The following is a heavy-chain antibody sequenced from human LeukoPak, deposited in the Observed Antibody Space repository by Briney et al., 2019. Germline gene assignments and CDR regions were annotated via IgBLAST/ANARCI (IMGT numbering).Heavy chain of an antibody. CDR3: AKLRRITMVRGVTKGDSIAAAGTDY. CDR1: GFTVSSNY. D-gene: IGHD3-10*01. V-gene: IGHV3-53*01. J-gene: IGHJ4*02. CDR2: IYSGGST. Sequence: GGSLRLSCAASGFTVSSNYMSWVRQAPGKGLEWVSVIYSGGSTYYADSVKGRFTISRDNSKNTLYLQMNSLRAEDTAVYYCAKLRRITMVRGVTKGDSIAAAGTDYWGQGTLVTVSS.